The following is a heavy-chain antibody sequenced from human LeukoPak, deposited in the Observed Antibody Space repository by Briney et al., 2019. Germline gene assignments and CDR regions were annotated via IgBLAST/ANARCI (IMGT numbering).Heavy chain of an antibody. CDR3: AKDFVYGSRFPRPLDY. Sequence: GGSLRLSCAASGFIFDDFGMSWVRQAPWKGLEWVSGINWNGGSTSYADSVKGRFTISRDNAKNSLYLQMNSLRADDTARYYCAKDFVYGSRFPRPLDYWGQGTLVTVSS. CDR2: INWNGGST. CDR1: GFIFDDFG. J-gene: IGHJ4*02. V-gene: IGHV3-20*04. D-gene: IGHD3-3*01.